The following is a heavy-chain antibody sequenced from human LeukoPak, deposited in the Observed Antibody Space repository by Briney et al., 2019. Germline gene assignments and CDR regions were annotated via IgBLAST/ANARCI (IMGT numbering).Heavy chain of an antibody. Sequence: QPGGSLRLSCVASGFTLNTYSMNWFRQAPGKGLEWISYISSSSATIYYADSVKGRFTISRDNAKNSLYLQMNSLRAEVTAVYYCARGRDLFDSWGQGTLVIVSS. CDR3: ARGRDLFDS. CDR2: ISSSSATI. J-gene: IGHJ4*02. CDR1: GFTLNTYS. V-gene: IGHV3-48*04.